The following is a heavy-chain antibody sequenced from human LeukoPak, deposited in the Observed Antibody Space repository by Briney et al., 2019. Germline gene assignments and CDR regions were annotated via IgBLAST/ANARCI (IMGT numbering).Heavy chain of an antibody. Sequence: PSEPLSLTCTVSGYSLSSGYYWGWLRQPPGKGLEWIGSIYHSGSTYYNPSLKSRVTITVDTSKNQFSLKLSSVTAADTAVYYCASGTTVVTPGVDYWGQGTLVTVSS. CDR1: GYSLSSGYY. V-gene: IGHV4-38-2*02. CDR3: ASGTTVVTPGVDY. J-gene: IGHJ4*02. D-gene: IGHD4-23*01. CDR2: IYHSGST.